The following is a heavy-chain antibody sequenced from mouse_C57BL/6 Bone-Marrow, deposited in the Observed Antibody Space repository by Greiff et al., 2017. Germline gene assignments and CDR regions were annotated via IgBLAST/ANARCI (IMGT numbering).Heavy chain of an antibody. V-gene: IGHV1-81*01. CDR2: IYPRSGNT. J-gene: IGHJ2*01. CDR1: GYTFTSYG. Sequence: VKLRESGAELARPGASVKLSCKASGYTFTSYGISWVKQRTGQGLEWIGEIYPRSGNTYYNEKFKGKATLTADKSSSTAYMELRSLTSEASAVYFCAFYYGSSYDYWGQGTTRTVSS. CDR3: AFYYGSSYDY. D-gene: IGHD1-1*01.